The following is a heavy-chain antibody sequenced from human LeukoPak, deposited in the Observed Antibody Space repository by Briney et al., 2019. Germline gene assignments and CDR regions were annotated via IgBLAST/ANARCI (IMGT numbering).Heavy chain of an antibody. CDR2: IDFTSRYI. Sequence: GGSLRLSCAASGFTFSSYAMSWVRQAPGKGLEWVSSIDFTSRYIYNADSVKSRFTTSRDNAKNSLDLQMNSLKVEDTAVYYCATPAAGPGAEYSLYWGQGTLVIVSS. V-gene: IGHV3-21*01. CDR3: ATPAAGPGAEYSLY. D-gene: IGHD6-13*01. CDR1: GFTFSSYA. J-gene: IGHJ1*01.